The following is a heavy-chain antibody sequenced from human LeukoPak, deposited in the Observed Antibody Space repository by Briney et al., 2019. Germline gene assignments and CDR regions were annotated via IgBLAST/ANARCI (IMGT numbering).Heavy chain of an antibody. CDR1: GGSISSYY. CDR2: IYTSGST. Sequence: PSETLSLTCTVSGGSISSYYWSWIRQPPGKGLEWIGYIYTSGSTNYNPSLKSRVTISVDTSKNQFSLKLSSVTAADTAVCYCARGTRGWYRYWGQGTLVTVSS. D-gene: IGHD6-19*01. V-gene: IGHV4-4*09. CDR3: ARGTRGWYRY. J-gene: IGHJ4*02.